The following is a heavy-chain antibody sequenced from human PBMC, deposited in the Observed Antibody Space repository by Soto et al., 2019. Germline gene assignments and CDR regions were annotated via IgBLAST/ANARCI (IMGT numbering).Heavy chain of an antibody. Sequence: SGPTLVNPTQTLTLTCTFSGFSLSTSGMCVSWIRQPPGKALEWLALIDWDDDKYYSTSLKTRLTISKDTSKNQVVLTMTNMDPVDTATYYCARTPQLYDFWSGYYTSSWFDPWGQGTLVTVS. CDR1: GFSLSTSGMC. V-gene: IGHV2-70*01. J-gene: IGHJ5*02. D-gene: IGHD3-3*01. CDR3: ARTPQLYDFWSGYYTSSWFDP. CDR2: IDWDDDK.